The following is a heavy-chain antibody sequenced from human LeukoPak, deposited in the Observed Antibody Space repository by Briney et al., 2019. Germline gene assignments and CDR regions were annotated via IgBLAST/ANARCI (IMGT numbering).Heavy chain of an antibody. V-gene: IGHV4-59*01. CDR2: IYYSGST. CDR3: ASWPWATGNYDY. Sequence: PSETLSLTCTVSGGSLSSYYWSWIRQPPGKGLEWIGYIYYSGSTNYNPSFKSRVTISVDTSKNQFSLKLSSVTAADTAEYYCASWPWATGNYDYWGQGTLVTVSS. J-gene: IGHJ4*02. CDR1: GGSLSSYY. D-gene: IGHD3-9*01.